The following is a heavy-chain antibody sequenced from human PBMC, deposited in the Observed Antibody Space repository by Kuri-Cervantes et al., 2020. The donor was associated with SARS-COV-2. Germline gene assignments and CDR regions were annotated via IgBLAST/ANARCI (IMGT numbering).Heavy chain of an antibody. Sequence: GGSLRLSCAASGFTFSSYEMNWVRQAPGKGLEWVSYISSSGSTIYYADSVKGRFTISRDNAKNSLYLQMNSLRAEDTAVYYCARRGEDCGGDCLKGGLLDYWGQGTLVTVSS. CDR1: GFTFSSYE. CDR3: ARRGEDCGGDCLKGGLLDY. J-gene: IGHJ4*02. D-gene: IGHD2-21*01. CDR2: ISSSGSTI. V-gene: IGHV3-48*03.